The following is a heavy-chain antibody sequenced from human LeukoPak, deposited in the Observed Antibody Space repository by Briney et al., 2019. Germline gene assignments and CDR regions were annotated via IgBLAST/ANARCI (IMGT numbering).Heavy chain of an antibody. CDR1: GFTFSTYA. V-gene: IGHV3-48*04. CDR2: ISSSSSTM. J-gene: IGHJ4*02. CDR3: ARHREYDFWSGYSYSFDY. Sequence: GGSLRLSCAASGFTFSTYAMNWVRQAPGKGLEWVSYISSSSSTMYYADPVKGRFTISRDNAKNSLYLQMNSLRAEDTAVYYCARHREYDFWSGYSYSFDYWGQGTLVTVSS. D-gene: IGHD3-3*01.